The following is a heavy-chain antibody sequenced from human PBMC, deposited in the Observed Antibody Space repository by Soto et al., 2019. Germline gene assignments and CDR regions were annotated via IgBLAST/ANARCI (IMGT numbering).Heavy chain of an antibody. CDR2: IYHSGST. Sequence: SETLSLTCAVSGGSISSGDYSWSWIRQPPGKGLEWIGYIYHSGSTYYNPSLKSRVTISVDTSKNQFSLKLSSVTAADTAVYSCARGANYFDYWGQGTLVTVSS. V-gene: IGHV4-30-2*01. CDR3: ARGANYFDY. CDR1: GGSISSGDYS. J-gene: IGHJ4*02.